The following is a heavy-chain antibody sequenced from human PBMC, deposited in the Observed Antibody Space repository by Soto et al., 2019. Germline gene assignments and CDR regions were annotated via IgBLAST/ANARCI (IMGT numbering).Heavy chain of an antibody. Sequence: PSETLSLTCTVSGGSISSGGYYWSWIRQHPGKGLEWIGYIYYSGSTYYNPSLKSRVTISVDTSKNQFSLKLSSVTAADTAAYYCARDSLTFDWLSTGAFDIWGQGTMVTVSS. D-gene: IGHD3-9*01. V-gene: IGHV4-31*03. J-gene: IGHJ3*02. CDR1: GGSISSGGYY. CDR2: IYYSGST. CDR3: ARDSLTFDWLSTGAFDI.